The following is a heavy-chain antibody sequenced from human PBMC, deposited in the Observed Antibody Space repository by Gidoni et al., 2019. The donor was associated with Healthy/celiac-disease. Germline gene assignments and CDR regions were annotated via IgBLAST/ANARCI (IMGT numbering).Heavy chain of an antibody. CDR3: ARGPIVVVPAAKGRWGMDV. J-gene: IGHJ6*02. Sequence: NHSGSTNYNPSLKSRVTISVDTSKNQFSLKLSSVTAADTAVYYCARGPIVVVPAAKGRWGMDVWGQGTTVTVSS. V-gene: IGHV4-34*01. CDR2: NHSGST. D-gene: IGHD2-2*01.